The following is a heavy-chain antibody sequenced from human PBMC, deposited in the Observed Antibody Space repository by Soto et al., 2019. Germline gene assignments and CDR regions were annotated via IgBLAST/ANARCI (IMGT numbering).Heavy chain of an antibody. V-gene: IGHV3-23*01. J-gene: IGHJ5*02. D-gene: IGHD2-15*01. CDR3: AKDSRSHPQVCFDP. Sequence: EVQLLESGGGLVQPGESLRLSCAASGFTFSSYAMTWVRQAPGKGLEWVSSISGSGDYTYFADSVKGRFTISRDNSKDTLYLQMSSLRVEDTAIYYCAKDSRSHPQVCFDPWPQGPLVTVSS. CDR2: ISGSGDYT. CDR1: GFTFSSYA.